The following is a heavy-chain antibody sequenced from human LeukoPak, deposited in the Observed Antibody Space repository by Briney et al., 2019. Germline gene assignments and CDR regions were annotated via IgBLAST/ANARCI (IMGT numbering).Heavy chain of an antibody. CDR1: GFTVSSNY. Sequence: PGGSLRLSCTVSGFTVSSNYMSWVRQAPGKGLEWVSIIYNDGKTYFADSVKGRFTISRDSSKNTLYLQMNSLRPEDTALYYCATSGYLYFDYWGQGTLVTVSS. D-gene: IGHD3-22*01. V-gene: IGHV3-66*01. CDR2: IYNDGKT. J-gene: IGHJ4*02. CDR3: ATSGYLYFDY.